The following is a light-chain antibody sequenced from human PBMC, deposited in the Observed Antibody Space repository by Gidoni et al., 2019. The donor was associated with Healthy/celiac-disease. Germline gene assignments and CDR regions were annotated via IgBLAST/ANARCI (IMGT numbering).Light chain of an antibody. J-gene: IGLJ2*01. CDR2: GNS. CDR1: SSNIGAGYD. V-gene: IGLV1-40*01. Sequence: QSVLTQPPSVSAAPVQSVTIPCTGSSSNIGAGYDVPWYQQLPGTAPKHLIYGNSNRPSGVPDRFSGSKSGTSASLAITGLQAEDEADYYCQSYDSSLSGLVVFGGGTKLTVL. CDR3: QSYDSSLSGLVV.